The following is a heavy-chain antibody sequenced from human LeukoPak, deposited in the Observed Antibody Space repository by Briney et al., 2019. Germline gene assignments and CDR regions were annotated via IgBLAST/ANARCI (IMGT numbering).Heavy chain of an antibody. CDR2: ISYDGSNK. D-gene: IGHD3-10*01. CDR3: ARSLLWFGDYYGMDV. Sequence: GGSLRLSCAASGFTFSSYAMHWVRQAPGRGLEWVAVISYDGSNKYYADSVKGRFTISRDNSKNTLYLQMNSLRAEDTAVYYCARSLLWFGDYYGMDVWGQGTTVTVSS. CDR1: GFTFSSYA. J-gene: IGHJ6*02. V-gene: IGHV3-30-3*01.